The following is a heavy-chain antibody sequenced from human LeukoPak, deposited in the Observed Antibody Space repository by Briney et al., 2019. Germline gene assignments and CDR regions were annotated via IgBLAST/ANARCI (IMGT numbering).Heavy chain of an antibody. CDR1: GGSISSYY. J-gene: IGHJ6*02. CDR3: ARDLPSGYGDYEGSYGMDV. CDR2: IYYSGST. V-gene: IGHV4-59*01. D-gene: IGHD4-17*01. Sequence: SETLSLTCTVSGGSISSYYWSWIRQPPGKGLEWIGYIYYSGSTNYNPSLMSRVTISVDTSKNQFSLKLSSVTAADTAVYYCARDLPSGYGDYEGSYGMDVWGQGTTVTVSS.